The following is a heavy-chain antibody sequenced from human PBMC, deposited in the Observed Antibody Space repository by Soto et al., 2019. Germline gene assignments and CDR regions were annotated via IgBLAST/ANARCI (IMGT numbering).Heavy chain of an antibody. CDR3: ARDAGMDFNNYWPQFDY. CDR2: IYSGGST. J-gene: IGHJ4*02. V-gene: IGHV3-53*02. Sequence: EVQLVETGGGLIQPGGSLRLSCAASGFTRTYNYMNWVRQAPGKGLEWVSLIYSGGSTYYADSVNGRFTISRDNSKNTLYLQMNSLRVEDTAVYYCARDAGMDFNNYWPQFDYWGQGTLVTVSS. D-gene: IGHD2-8*02. CDR1: GFTRTYNY.